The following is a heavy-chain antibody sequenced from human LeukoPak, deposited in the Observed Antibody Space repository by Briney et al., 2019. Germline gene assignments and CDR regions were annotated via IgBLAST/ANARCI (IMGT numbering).Heavy chain of an antibody. D-gene: IGHD5-18*01. Sequence: SETLSLTCTVSGGSISSSSYYWGWIRQPPGKGLEWIGSIYYSGSTYYNPSLKSRVTISVDTSKNQFSLKLSSVTAADTAVYYCARSKGYSYGRYYFDYWGQGTLATVSS. V-gene: IGHV4-39*07. CDR2: IYYSGST. CDR1: GGSISSSSYY. CDR3: ARSKGYSYGRYYFDY. J-gene: IGHJ4*02.